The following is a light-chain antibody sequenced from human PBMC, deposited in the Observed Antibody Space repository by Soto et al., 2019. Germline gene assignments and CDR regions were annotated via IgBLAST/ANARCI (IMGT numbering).Light chain of an antibody. CDR3: QQYGSSPRT. V-gene: IGKV3-15*01. Sequence: EIVMTQSPATLSVSPGERATLSCRASQSVSSNLAWYQQKPGQAPRLLIYGASTRATGMPARFSGSGSGTDFTLTIPRLEPEDFAVYFCQQYGSSPRTFGQGTRLEV. CDR2: GAS. CDR1: QSVSSN. J-gene: IGKJ5*01.